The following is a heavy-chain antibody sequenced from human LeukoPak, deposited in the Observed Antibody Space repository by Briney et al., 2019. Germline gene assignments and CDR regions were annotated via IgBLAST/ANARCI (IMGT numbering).Heavy chain of an antibody. V-gene: IGHV1-2*02. Sequence: GASVKVSCKASGYTFTGYYMNWVRQAPGQGLEWMGWINPNSGATNYAQKFQGRVTMTRDTSISTTYMELSRLRSDDTAVYYCARDYGSGSYSSEFDYWGQGTLVTVFS. CDR3: ARDYGSGSYSSEFDY. CDR1: GYTFTGYY. CDR2: INPNSGAT. D-gene: IGHD3-10*01. J-gene: IGHJ4*02.